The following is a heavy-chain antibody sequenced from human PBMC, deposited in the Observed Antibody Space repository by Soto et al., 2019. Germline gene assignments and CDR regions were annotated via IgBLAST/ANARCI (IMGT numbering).Heavy chain of an antibody. V-gene: IGHV4-59*12. J-gene: IGHJ4*02. CDR3: ARDKITGLFDY. CDR2: IYYSGTT. CDR1: SGSTINYY. Sequence: SETLSLTSNVSSGSTINYYCTWMRQTPGKGLEWIGYIYYSGTTSYNPSLRSRVTISVDTSKNQFSLKLTSVTAADTAVYYCARDKITGLFDYWGQGTLVTVSS. D-gene: IGHD2-8*02.